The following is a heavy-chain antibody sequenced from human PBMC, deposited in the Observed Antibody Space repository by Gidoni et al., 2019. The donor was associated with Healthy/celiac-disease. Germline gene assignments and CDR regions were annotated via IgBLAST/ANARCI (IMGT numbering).Heavy chain of an antibody. Sequence: QVQLVQSGAEVKPPGSSVKVSCKASGSTFTGHYIHWLRQATGQGLEGMGGINPNSGGTKYAKKVQGRVTMTSDTSISTAYMELSRLRADYTAVYYCARPKKIPNRGSSGRRASDCAFDIWGQGTMVTVSS. V-gene: IGHV1-2*02. J-gene: IGHJ3*02. D-gene: IGHD6-19*01. CDR3: ARPKKIPNRGSSGRRASDCAFDI. CDR1: GSTFTGHY. CDR2: INPNSGGT.